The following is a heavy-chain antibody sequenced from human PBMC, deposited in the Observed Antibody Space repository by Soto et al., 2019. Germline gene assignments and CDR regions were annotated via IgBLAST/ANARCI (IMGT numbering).Heavy chain of an antibody. CDR2: ISSSSSTI. CDR1: GFTFSSYS. Sequence: EVQLVESGGGLVQPGGSLRLSCAASGFTFSSYSMHWVRQAPGKGLEWVSYISSSSSTIYHADSVKGRFTISRDNAKNSLYLQMNSLRVEDTAVYYCAREGWPFDYWGQGTLVTVSS. CDR3: AREGWPFDY. V-gene: IGHV3-48*01. J-gene: IGHJ4*02.